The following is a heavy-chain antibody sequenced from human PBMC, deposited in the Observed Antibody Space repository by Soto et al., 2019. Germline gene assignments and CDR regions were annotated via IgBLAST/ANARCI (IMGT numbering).Heavy chain of an antibody. D-gene: IGHD3-22*01. CDR2: IYYSGST. Sequence: PSETLSLTCTVSGGSISSGDYYWSWIRQPPGKGLEWIGYIYYSGSTYYNPSLKSRVTISVDTSKNQFSLKLSSVTAADTAAYYCARALRITMIVVDNNWFDPWGQGTLVTVSS. CDR1: GGSISSGDYY. J-gene: IGHJ5*02. CDR3: ARALRITMIVVDNNWFDP. V-gene: IGHV4-30-4*01.